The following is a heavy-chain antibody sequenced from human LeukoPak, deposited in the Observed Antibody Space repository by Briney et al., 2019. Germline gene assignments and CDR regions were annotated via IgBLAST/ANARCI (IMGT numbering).Heavy chain of an antibody. J-gene: IGHJ4*02. Sequence: GGSLRLSCAASGFTFSSYGMHWVRQAPGKGLEWVAVISYDGSNKYYADSVKGRFTISRDNSKNTLYLQMNSLRAEDTAVYYCAKDKAVPWIVGATGSSDYWGQGTLVTVSS. D-gene: IGHD1-26*01. CDR1: GFTFSSYG. V-gene: IGHV3-30*18. CDR2: ISYDGSNK. CDR3: AKDKAVPWIVGATGSSDY.